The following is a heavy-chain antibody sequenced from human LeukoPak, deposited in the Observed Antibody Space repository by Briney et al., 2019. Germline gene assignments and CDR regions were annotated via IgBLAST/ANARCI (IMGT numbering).Heavy chain of an antibody. V-gene: IGHV4-59*01. CDR1: GGSISSYY. D-gene: IGHD1-26*01. J-gene: IGHJ4*02. CDR2: IYYSGST. Sequence: SETPSLTCTVSGGSISSYYWSWIRQPPGKGLEWIGYIYYSGSTNYNPSLKSRVTISVDTSKNQFSLKLSSVTAADTAVYYCARGVGATGEYYFDYWGQGTLVTVSS. CDR3: ARGVGATGEYYFDY.